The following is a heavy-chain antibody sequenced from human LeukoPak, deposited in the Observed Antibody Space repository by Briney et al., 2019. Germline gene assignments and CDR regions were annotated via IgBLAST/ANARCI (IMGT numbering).Heavy chain of an antibody. J-gene: IGHJ5*02. D-gene: IGHD4/OR15-4a*01. Sequence: SETLSLTCTVSGGCISSSSYYWGWIRQPPGKGLEWIGSIYYSGSTYYNPSLKSRVTISVDTSKNQFSLKLSSVTAADTAVYYCARLSGGTLRWFDPWGQGTLVTVSS. V-gene: IGHV4-39*01. CDR3: ARLSGGTLRWFDP. CDR1: GGCISSSSYY. CDR2: IYYSGST.